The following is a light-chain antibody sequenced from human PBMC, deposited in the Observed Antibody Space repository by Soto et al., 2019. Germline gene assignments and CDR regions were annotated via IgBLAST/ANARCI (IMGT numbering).Light chain of an antibody. J-gene: IGLJ3*02. CDR2: RNV. CDR3: ASWDVSLNGPV. Sequence: QSVLTQPPSASETPGQTVTISCSGSSSNIGREYVYWYQQLPGTAPKLLIYRNVQRPSGVPDRFSGSKSGTSASLAISGLRSEDEADYYCASWDVSLNGPVFGGGTKLTVL. CDR1: SSNIGREY. V-gene: IGLV1-47*01.